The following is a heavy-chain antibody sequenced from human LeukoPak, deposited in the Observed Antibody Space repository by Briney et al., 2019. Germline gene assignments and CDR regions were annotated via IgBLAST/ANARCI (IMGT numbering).Heavy chain of an antibody. CDR3: ARSPKKYYYDIYFDY. J-gene: IGHJ4*02. CDR2: IYYSGST. D-gene: IGHD3-22*01. V-gene: IGHV4-31*03. Sequence: PSQTLSLTCTVSGGSISSGGYYWSRIRQHPGKGLEWIGYIYYSGSTYYNPSLKSRVTISVDTSKNQFSLKLSSVTAADTAMYYCARSPKKYYYDIYFDYWGQGTLVTVSS. CDR1: GGSISSGGYY.